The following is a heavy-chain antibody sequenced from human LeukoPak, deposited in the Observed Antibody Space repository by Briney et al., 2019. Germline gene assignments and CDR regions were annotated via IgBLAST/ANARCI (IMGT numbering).Heavy chain of an antibody. CDR2: IYHSGST. Sequence: SETLSLTCAVSGYPISSGYYWGWIRQPPGKGLEWIGSIYHSGSTYYNPSLKRRVTISVDTSKNHFSLKLSSATAADTAVYYCARIRIVGATVDYWGQGTLVTVSS. J-gene: IGHJ4*02. CDR1: GYPISSGYY. CDR3: ARIRIVGATVDY. D-gene: IGHD1-26*01. V-gene: IGHV4-38-2*01.